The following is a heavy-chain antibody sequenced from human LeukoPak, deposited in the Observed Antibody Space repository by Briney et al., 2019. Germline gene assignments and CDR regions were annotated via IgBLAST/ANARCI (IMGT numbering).Heavy chain of an antibody. V-gene: IGHV4-61*01. CDR2: IYYSGST. CDR3: ARGNYCSGGSCYWFDP. Sequence: SETLSHTCTVSGGSVSSGSYYWSWIRQPPGKGLEWIGYIYYSGSTNYNPSLKRRVTISVDTSKNQFSPKLSSVTAADTAVYYCARGNYCSGGSCYWFDPWGQGTLVTVSS. J-gene: IGHJ5*02. CDR1: GGSVSSGSYY. D-gene: IGHD2-15*01.